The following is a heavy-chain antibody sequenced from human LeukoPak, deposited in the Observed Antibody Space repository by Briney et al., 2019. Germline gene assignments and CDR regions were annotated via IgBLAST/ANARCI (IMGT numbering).Heavy chain of an antibody. Sequence: PGGSLRLSCAASGFTFSIYGMHWVRQAPGKGLEWVAMIRYDGNNEKYAESARGRVTISRDNSKNTLYLQMNSLRADDTAVYYCAREGPRGNSQFDYWGQGTLVTVSS. CDR1: GFTFSIYG. CDR3: AREGPRGNSQFDY. CDR2: IRYDGNNE. V-gene: IGHV3-30*02. J-gene: IGHJ4*02. D-gene: IGHD2/OR15-2a*01.